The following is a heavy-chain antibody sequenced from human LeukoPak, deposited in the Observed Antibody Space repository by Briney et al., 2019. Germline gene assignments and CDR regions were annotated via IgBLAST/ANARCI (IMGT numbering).Heavy chain of an antibody. D-gene: IGHD3-10*01. CDR1: GGSFSGYY. CDR2: IYYSGNT. J-gene: IGHJ4*02. CDR3: ARMNYYGSGSYSPLDY. Sequence: SETLSLTCAVYGGSFSGYYWSWIRQPPGKGLEWIGYIYYSGNTNYNPSLKSRVTISVDTSKNQFSLKLSSVTAADTAVYYCARMNYYGSGSYSPLDYWGQGTLVTVSS. V-gene: IGHV4-59*01.